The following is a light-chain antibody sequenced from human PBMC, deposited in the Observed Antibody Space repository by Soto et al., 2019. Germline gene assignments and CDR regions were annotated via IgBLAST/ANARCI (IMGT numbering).Light chain of an antibody. Sequence: QSVLTQPPSVSGGPGQSVTIAWTWISSKTGAGYDVHWYQQLPGKAPKLLIYGNDNRPSGVPERFSGSKSGTSASLAITGLRADDEADYYCQSYGSSPSANFVFGTGTKVTVL. CDR3: QSYGSSPSANFV. J-gene: IGLJ1*01. CDR2: GND. V-gene: IGLV1-40*01. CDR1: SSKTGAGYD.